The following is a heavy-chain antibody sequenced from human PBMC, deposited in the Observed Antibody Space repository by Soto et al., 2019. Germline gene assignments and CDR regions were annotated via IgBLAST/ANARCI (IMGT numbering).Heavy chain of an antibody. CDR3: ARDIAVAANWFDP. CDR1: GFTFSSYW. D-gene: IGHD6-19*01. Sequence: EVQLVESGGGLVQPGGSLSLSCAASGFTFSSYWMSWVRQAPGKGLEWVANIKQDGSEKYYVDSVKGRFTISRDNAKNSLYLQMNSLRAEDTAVYYCARDIAVAANWFDPWGQGTLVTVSS. J-gene: IGHJ5*02. V-gene: IGHV3-7*01. CDR2: IKQDGSEK.